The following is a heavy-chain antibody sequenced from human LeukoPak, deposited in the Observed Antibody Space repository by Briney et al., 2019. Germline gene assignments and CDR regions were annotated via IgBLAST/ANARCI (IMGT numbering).Heavy chain of an antibody. J-gene: IGHJ4*02. CDR2: INAGNGNT. CDR1: GYTFTSYA. CDR3: AREKYGSGSYSYYFDY. V-gene: IGHV1-3*01. D-gene: IGHD3-10*01. Sequence: ASVKVSCKASGYTFTSYAMHWVRQAPGQRLEWMGWINAGNGNTKYPQKFQGRVTITRDTSASTAYMELSSLRSEDTAVYYCAREKYGSGSYSYYFDYWGQGALVTVSS.